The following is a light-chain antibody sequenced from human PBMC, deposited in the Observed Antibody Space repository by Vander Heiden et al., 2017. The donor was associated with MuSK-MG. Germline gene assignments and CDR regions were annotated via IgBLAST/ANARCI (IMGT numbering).Light chain of an antibody. CDR1: DIGSKS. CDR2: DDT. CDR3: QVWDGSSDHYV. Sequence: SYVLTPSPSMSVAPGQTARLTCGGTDIGSKSVHWYQLQPGQAPVMVVYDDTDRPSGIPERFSGSNSGNTATLTISRVEAGDEADYYCQVWDGSSDHYVFGTGTKVTVL. V-gene: IGLV3-21*02. J-gene: IGLJ1*01.